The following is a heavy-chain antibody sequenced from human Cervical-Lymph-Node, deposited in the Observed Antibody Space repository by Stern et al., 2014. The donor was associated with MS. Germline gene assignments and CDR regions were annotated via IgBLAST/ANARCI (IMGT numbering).Heavy chain of an antibody. CDR2: ISHDGTNK. V-gene: IGHV3-30-3*01. CDR1: GFTFSVYA. D-gene: IGHD4-17*01. Sequence: VQLVESGGGVVQPGTSLRLSCAASGFTFSVYALYWVRQAPGKGLEWVAVISHDGTNKYYADSMKGRFTISRDNSKNTLYLQMNGLRTEDTAVYYCASRYDYGDYIYWGQGTLVTVSS. CDR3: ASRYDYGDYIY. J-gene: IGHJ4*02.